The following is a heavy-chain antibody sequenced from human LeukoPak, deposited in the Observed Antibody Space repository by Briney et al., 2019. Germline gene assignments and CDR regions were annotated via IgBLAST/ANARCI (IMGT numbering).Heavy chain of an antibody. D-gene: IGHD6-13*01. CDR3: ARGGAAALYYYYGMDV. Sequence: GASVKVSCKASGGTFSSYAISWVRQAPGQGLEWMGGIIPIFGTANYARKFQGRVTITADESTSTAYMELSSLRSEDTAVYYCARGGAAALYYYYGMDVWGQGTTVTVSS. J-gene: IGHJ6*02. V-gene: IGHV1-69*13. CDR2: IIPIFGTA. CDR1: GGTFSSYA.